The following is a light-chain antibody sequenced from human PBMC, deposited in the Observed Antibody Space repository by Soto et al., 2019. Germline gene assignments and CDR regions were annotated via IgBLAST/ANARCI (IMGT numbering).Light chain of an antibody. CDR1: QGIGNA. Sequence: SKMTTSPAPLSSSVGRRSPSSCRASQGIGNALGWYQQKPGKPPKVLIYGASNLPSGVPPRFSGSGSGTDFTLAISSLQPEDSATYYCLQDINYPWTFGQGTKVDI. CDR2: GAS. CDR3: LQDINYPWT. J-gene: IGKJ1*01. V-gene: IGKV1-6*01.